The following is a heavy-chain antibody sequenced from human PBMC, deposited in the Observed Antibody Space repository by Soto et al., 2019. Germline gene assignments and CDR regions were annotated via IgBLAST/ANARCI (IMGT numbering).Heavy chain of an antibody. Sequence: VKVSCKASGYTFTSYDINWVRQATGQGLEWMGWMNPNSGNTGYAQKFQGRVTMTRNTSISTAYMELSSLRSEDTAMYLCARVVYSNGWIFDYWGQGTLVTVSS. CDR1: GYTFTSYD. V-gene: IGHV1-8*01. CDR3: ARVVYSNGWIFDY. D-gene: IGHD6-19*01. J-gene: IGHJ4*01. CDR2: MNPNSGNT.